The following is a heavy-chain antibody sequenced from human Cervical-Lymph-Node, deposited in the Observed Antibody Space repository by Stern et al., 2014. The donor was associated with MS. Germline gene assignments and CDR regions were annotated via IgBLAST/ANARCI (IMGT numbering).Heavy chain of an antibody. CDR3: ATHAPGVVPAALDY. CDR1: GFSLSTSGVG. V-gene: IGHV2-5*02. Sequence: LRESGPTLVKPTQTLTLTCTFSGFSLSTSGVGVGWIRQPPGKALEWLAFIYWDDSKRYSPSLKNRLTITKDTSKNQVVLTMNNMDPVDTATFYCATHAPGVVPAALDYWGQGTLVTVS. D-gene: IGHD2-2*01. CDR2: IYWDDSK. J-gene: IGHJ4*02.